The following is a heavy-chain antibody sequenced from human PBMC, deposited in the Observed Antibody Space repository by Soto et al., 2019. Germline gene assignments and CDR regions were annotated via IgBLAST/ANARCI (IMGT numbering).Heavy chain of an antibody. CDR2: IYYSGST. CDR3: ARDHLGYYGSGSSL. Sequence: PSETLSLTCTVSGGSISSYYWSWIRQPPGKGLEWIGDIYYSGSTNYNPSLKSRATISVDTSKHQFSLTLRSATAADTAVYYCARDHLGYYGSGSSLWSQGTLVTVSS. D-gene: IGHD3-10*01. J-gene: IGHJ4*02. CDR1: GGSISSYY. V-gene: IGHV4-59*01.